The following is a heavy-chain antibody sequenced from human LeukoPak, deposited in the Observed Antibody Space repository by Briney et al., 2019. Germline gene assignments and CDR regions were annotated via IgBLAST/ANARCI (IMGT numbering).Heavy chain of an antibody. CDR3: ARGAEAFDY. V-gene: IGHV4-59*11. CDR2: IYYSGST. J-gene: IGHJ4*02. CDR1: GGSISSHY. Sequence: PSETLSLTCTVSGGSISSHYWSWIRQPPGKGLEWIGYIYYSGSTNYNPSLKSRVTISVDTSKNQFSLKLSSVTAADTAVYYCARGAEAFDYWGQGTLVTVSS.